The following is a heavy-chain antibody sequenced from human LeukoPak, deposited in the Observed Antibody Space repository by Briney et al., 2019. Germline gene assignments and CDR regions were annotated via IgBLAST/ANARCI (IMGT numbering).Heavy chain of an antibody. J-gene: IGHJ4*02. CDR1: GYTFTGDH. D-gene: IGHD1-26*01. Sequence: ASVKVSCKASGYTFTGDHMQWVRHAPGQGPEWMGWIYLNSGATNYAQKFRGRVTITRDTSISISYMELSSLRSDDTAVYYCAKDARYSGIPGDFDYWGQGTLVTVSS. CDR3: AKDARYSGIPGDFDY. CDR2: IYLNSGAT. V-gene: IGHV1-2*02.